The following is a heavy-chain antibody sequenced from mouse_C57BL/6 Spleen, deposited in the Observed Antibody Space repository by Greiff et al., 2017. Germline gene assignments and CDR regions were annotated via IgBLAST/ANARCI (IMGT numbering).Heavy chain of an antibody. Sequence: VMLVESGPGLVQPSQSLSITCTVSGFSLTSYGVHWVRQSPGKGLEWLGVIWSGGSTDYNAAFISRLSISKDNSKSQVFFKMNSLQADDTAIYYCARSRLRREDAMDYWGQGTSVTVSS. CDR1: GFSLTSYG. D-gene: IGHD2-2*01. CDR2: IWSGGST. V-gene: IGHV2-2*01. CDR3: ARSRLRREDAMDY. J-gene: IGHJ4*01.